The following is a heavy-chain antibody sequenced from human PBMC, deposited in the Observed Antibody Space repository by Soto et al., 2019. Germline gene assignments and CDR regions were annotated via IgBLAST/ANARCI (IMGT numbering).Heavy chain of an antibody. J-gene: IGHJ5*02. Sequence: QVQLAESGGGVVQPGRSLRLSCATSGFVSNDYDIHWVRQDPGEGLAWLASISYDGSNKYYADSVKGRFTISRDNANNSLSLQINRLGAEDTAVYYCSRGIKGGLDAWGPGTLVTVSS. CDR1: GFVSNDYD. D-gene: IGHD2-21*01. CDR3: SRGIKGGLDA. V-gene: IGHV3-30*13. CDR2: ISYDGSNK.